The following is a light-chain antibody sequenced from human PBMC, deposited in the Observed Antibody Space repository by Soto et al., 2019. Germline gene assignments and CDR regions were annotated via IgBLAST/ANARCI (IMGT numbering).Light chain of an antibody. CDR3: HQYAASPHT. J-gene: IGKJ4*01. Sequence: EIALTQSPGTLSLSPGESATLSCRATQSVGRNFLAWYQQKPGRAPRLLIHGASYRATGIPDRFSGSGSETDFPLTISRLEPEDSAVYYCHQYAASPHTFGRGTKVEIK. V-gene: IGKV3-20*01. CDR1: QSVGRNF. CDR2: GAS.